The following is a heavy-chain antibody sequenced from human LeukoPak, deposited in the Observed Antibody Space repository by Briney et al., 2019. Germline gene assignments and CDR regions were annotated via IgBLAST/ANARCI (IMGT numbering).Heavy chain of an antibody. V-gene: IGHV3-30*03. CDR1: GFTFSSYG. CDR2: ISYDGSNK. J-gene: IGHJ6*02. CDR3: LSFPYYYGMDV. D-gene: IGHD3-16*02. Sequence: PGGSLRLSCAASGFTFSSYGMHWVRQAPGKGLEWVAVISYDGSNKYYADSVKGRFTISRDNSKNTLYLQMNSLRAEDTAVYYCLSFPYYYGMDVWGQGTTVTVSS.